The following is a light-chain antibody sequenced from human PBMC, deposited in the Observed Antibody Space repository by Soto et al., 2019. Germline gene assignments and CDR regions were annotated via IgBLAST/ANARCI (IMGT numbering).Light chain of an antibody. J-gene: IGLJ2*01. CDR1: SSDVGSYNY. V-gene: IGLV2-14*03. CDR3: SSYTTTYTMV. Sequence: QSALTQPASLSGSPGQSITISCTGTSSDVGSYNYAAWYQQHPGKAPKLMIYDVSNRPSGVSNRFSGSKSGNTASLTISGLQDEDEADYYCSSYTTTYTMVFGGGTKVTVL. CDR2: DVS.